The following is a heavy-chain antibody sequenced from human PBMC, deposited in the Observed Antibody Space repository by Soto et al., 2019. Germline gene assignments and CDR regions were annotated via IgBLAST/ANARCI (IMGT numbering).Heavy chain of an antibody. CDR1: GYTFTSYA. V-gene: IGHV1-3*01. J-gene: IGHJ4*02. Sequence: ASVKVSCKASGYTFTSYAMHWVRQAPGQRLEWMGWINAGNGNTKYSQKFQGRVTITRDTSASTAYMELSSLRSEDTAVYYCARDRAGLFGVALHEYYFDYWGQGTLVTVSS. D-gene: IGHD3-3*01. CDR2: INAGNGNT. CDR3: ARDRAGLFGVALHEYYFDY.